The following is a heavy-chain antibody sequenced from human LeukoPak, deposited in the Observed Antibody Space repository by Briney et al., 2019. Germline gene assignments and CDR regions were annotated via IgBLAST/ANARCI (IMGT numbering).Heavy chain of an antibody. V-gene: IGHV3-7*01. J-gene: IGHJ3*02. CDR1: GFTFSCYW. CDR3: ARVHSSGWYFAFDI. Sequence: GGSLGLSCAASGFTFSCYWMSWVRQAPGKGLEWVANIKQDGSEKYYVDSVKGRFTISRDNAKNSLYLQMNSLRAEDTAVYYCARVHSSGWYFAFDIWGQGTMVTVSS. CDR2: IKQDGSEK. D-gene: IGHD6-19*01.